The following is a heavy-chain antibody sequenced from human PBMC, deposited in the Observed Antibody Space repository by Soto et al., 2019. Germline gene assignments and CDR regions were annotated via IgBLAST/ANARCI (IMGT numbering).Heavy chain of an antibody. D-gene: IGHD3-10*01. CDR2: INAANGDT. CDR1: GYTFSTFP. CDR3: ARKDYYGSGTYHFDY. J-gene: IGHJ4*01. V-gene: IGHV1-3*01. Sequence: ASVKVSCKASGYTFSTFPIRWVRQAPGQNLEWMGWINAANGDTGYSQNFRGRVTLTRDTTASTAYMELSGLTSEDTAVYFCARKDYYGSGTYHFDYWGQGTLVPVS.